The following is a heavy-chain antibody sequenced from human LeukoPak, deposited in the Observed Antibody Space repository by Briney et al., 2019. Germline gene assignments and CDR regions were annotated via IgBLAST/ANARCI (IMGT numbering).Heavy chain of an antibody. D-gene: IGHD3-22*01. CDR1: GFTVSSNY. CDR3: ARARTDYYYDSSGYYYTIYYFDY. CDR2: IYSGGST. Sequence: PGGSLRLSCAASGFTVSSNYMSWVRQAPGKGLEWVSVIYSGGSTYYADSVKSRFTISRDNCKNTLYLQMNSLRAEDTAVYYCARARTDYYYDSSGYYYTIYYFDYWGQGTLVTVSS. V-gene: IGHV3-53*01. J-gene: IGHJ4*02.